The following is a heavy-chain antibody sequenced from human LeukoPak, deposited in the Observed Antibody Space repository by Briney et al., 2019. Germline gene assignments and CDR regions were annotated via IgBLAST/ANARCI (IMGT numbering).Heavy chain of an antibody. CDR3: ARGGGDY. Sequence: GGSLRLSCTVSGFTVSSNYMSWVRQAPGKGLEWVSVIYSGGSTCYADAVKGRLTISRDHPKNTLYLQMNSLRAEDTAVYYCARGGGDYWGQGTLVTVSS. V-gene: IGHV3-66*01. CDR1: GFTVSSNY. J-gene: IGHJ4*02. D-gene: IGHD2-15*01. CDR2: IYSGGST.